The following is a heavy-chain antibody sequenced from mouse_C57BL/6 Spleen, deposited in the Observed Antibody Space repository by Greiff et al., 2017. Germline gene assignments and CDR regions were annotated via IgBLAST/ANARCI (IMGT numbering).Heavy chain of an antibody. V-gene: IGHV1-76*01. CDR1: GYTFTDYY. CDR3: ASTCGRY. J-gene: IGHJ2*01. Sequence: QVQLQQSGAELVRPGASVKMSCKASGYTFTDYYINWVKQRPGPGLEWIARINPGSGYTYYNQKFKGKATLTAEKSASPAYMELSSLTSADSAVYFCASTCGRYWGQGTTLTVSS. CDR2: INPGSGYT.